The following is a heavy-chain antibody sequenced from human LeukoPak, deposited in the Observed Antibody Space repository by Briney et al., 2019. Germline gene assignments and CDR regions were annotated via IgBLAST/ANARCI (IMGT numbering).Heavy chain of an antibody. Sequence: PGGSLRLSCAASGFTFSNSAMSWIRQPPGKGLEWIGEINHSGSTNYNPSLKSRVTISVDTSKNQFSLKLSSVTAADTAVYYCARSDYSSSPTPDWGQGTLVTVSS. V-gene: IGHV4-34*01. CDR3: ARSDYSSSPTPD. CDR1: GFTFSNSA. CDR2: INHSGST. D-gene: IGHD6-13*01. J-gene: IGHJ4*02.